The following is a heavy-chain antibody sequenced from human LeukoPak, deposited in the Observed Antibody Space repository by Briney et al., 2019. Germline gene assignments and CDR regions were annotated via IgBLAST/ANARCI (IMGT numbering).Heavy chain of an antibody. CDR2: IYTSGST. CDR3: ARDECSGGSCYFDY. V-gene: IGHV4-4*07. CDR1: GGSISGYY. J-gene: IGHJ4*02. Sequence: SETLSLTCTASGGSISGYYWSWIRQPAGKGLEWIGRIYTSGSTNYNPSLKSRVTMSVDTSKNQFSLKLSSVTAADTAVYYCARDECSGGSCYFDYWGQGTLVTVSS. D-gene: IGHD2-15*01.